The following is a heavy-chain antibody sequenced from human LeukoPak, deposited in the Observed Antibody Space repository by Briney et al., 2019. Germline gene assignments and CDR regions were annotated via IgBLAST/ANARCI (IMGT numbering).Heavy chain of an antibody. CDR3: ARDRTTGWYYFDY. CDR2: IYYSGST. J-gene: IGHJ4*02. D-gene: IGHD6-19*01. Sequence: PSETLSLTCTVSSGSISIYYWTWIRQPPGKGLEWIGNIYYSGSTNYNPSLKSRVTISVDTSKNQFSLKLSSVTAADTAIYYCARDRTTGWYYFDYWGQGTLVTVSS. CDR1: SGSISIYY. V-gene: IGHV4-59*01.